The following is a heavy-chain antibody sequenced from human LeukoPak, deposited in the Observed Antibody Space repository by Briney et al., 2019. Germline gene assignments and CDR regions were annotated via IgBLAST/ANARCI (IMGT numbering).Heavy chain of an antibody. V-gene: IGHV4-38-2*02. J-gene: IGHJ1*01. D-gene: IGHD1-26*01. CDR3: ARSYSGSFLY. Sequence: SETLSLTCTVSGYSISNGYYWGWIRPPPGKGLEFIGSVYHGGNTYYKASLKSRVTISLDTSKNQFSLRLSSVTAADTAVYYCARSYSGSFLYWGQGSLVTVSS. CDR2: VYHGGNT. CDR1: GYSISNGYY.